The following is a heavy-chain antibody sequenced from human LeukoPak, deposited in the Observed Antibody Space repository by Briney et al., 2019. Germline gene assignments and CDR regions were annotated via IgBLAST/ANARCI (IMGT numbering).Heavy chain of an antibody. CDR1: GFTFSSYW. CDR3: ARERMYSGSGSTYPYYDY. V-gene: IGHV3-7*01. CDR2: IKPDGSEK. D-gene: IGHD3-10*01. Sequence: PGGSLRLSCAASGFTFSSYWMSWFRQSPGKGLEWVANIKPDGSEKYFMDSVKGRFTISRDNAKNALYLEMNSLRAEDTAEYFCARERMYSGSGSTYPYYDYWGQGTLVTVSS. J-gene: IGHJ4*02.